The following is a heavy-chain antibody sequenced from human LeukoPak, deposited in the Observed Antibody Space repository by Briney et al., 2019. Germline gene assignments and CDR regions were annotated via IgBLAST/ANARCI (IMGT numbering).Heavy chain of an antibody. CDR3: ARTDYYGSGRPY. D-gene: IGHD3-10*01. V-gene: IGHV4-59*01. Sequence: SETLSLTCTVSGGSISSYYWSWIRQPPGKGLEWIGYIYYSGSTNYNPSLNGRVTISVDTSKNQSSLKLSSATAADTAVYYCARTDYYGSGRPYWGQGTLVTVSS. CDR1: GGSISSYY. J-gene: IGHJ4*02. CDR2: IYYSGST.